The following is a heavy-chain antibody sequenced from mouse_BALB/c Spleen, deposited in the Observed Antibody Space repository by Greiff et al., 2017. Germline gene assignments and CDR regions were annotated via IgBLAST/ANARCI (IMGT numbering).Heavy chain of an antibody. CDR1: GYAFTNYL. D-gene: IGHD1-1*01. V-gene: IGHV1-54*01. J-gene: IGHJ2*01. CDR2: INPGSGGT. CDR3: ARSFYYGSSYYFDY. Sequence: QVQLQQSGAELVRPGTSVKVSCKASGYAFTNYLIEWVKQRPGQGLEWIGVINPGSGGTNYNEKFKGKATLTADKSSSTAYMQLSSLTSDDSAVYFCARSFYYGSSYYFDYWGQGTTLTVSS.